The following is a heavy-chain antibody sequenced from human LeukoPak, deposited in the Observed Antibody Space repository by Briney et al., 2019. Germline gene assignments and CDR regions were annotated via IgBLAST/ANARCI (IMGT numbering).Heavy chain of an antibody. Sequence: SETLSLTCTVSGGSISSYYWSWIRQPPGKGLEWIGYIYYSGSTNYNPSLKSRVTISVDTSKNQFSLKLSSVTAADTAVYYCARALTPYSGSYWALDIWGQGTMVTVSS. CDR1: GGSISSYY. J-gene: IGHJ3*02. CDR2: IYYSGST. CDR3: ARALTPYSGSYWALDI. V-gene: IGHV4-59*01. D-gene: IGHD1-26*01.